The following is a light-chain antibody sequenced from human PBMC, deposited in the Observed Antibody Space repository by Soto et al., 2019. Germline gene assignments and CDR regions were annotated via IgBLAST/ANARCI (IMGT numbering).Light chain of an antibody. CDR3: QQLKSYPLT. Sequence: DIQLTQSPSFLSASVGGRVTITCLASQGISTYLAWYQQKPGKAPNLLIYAASTLQSGVPSRFSGSGSGTEFTLTISNLQPEDFASYYCQQLKSYPLTFGPGTKVDIK. CDR1: QGISTY. V-gene: IGKV1-9*01. J-gene: IGKJ3*01. CDR2: AAS.